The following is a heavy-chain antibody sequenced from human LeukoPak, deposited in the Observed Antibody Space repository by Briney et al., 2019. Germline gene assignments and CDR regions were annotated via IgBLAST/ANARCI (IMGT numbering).Heavy chain of an antibody. CDR2: MSPNSGNT. D-gene: IGHD3-10*01. Sequence: ASVKVSCKASGYTFTSYDINWVRQATGQGLEWMGWMSPNSGNTGYAQKFQGRVTMTRNTSISTAYMELSSLRSEDTAVYYCARGGGVGYYYGSGSYLDYWGQGTLVTVSS. J-gene: IGHJ4*02. CDR1: GYTFTSYD. CDR3: ARGGGVGYYYGSGSYLDY. V-gene: IGHV1-8*01.